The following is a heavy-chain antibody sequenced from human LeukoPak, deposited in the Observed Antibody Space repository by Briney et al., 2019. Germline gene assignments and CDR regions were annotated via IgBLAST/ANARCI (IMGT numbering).Heavy chain of an antibody. D-gene: IGHD2-2*01. Sequence: SVKVSCKASGGTFSSYAISWVRQAPGQGLEWMGGIIPIFGTANYAQKFQGRVTITADESTSTAYMELSSLRSEDTAVYYCVRGGYCGSTSCYAKGVYYYYGMDVWGKGTTVTVSS. J-gene: IGHJ6*04. CDR3: VRGGYCGSTSCYAKGVYYYYGMDV. V-gene: IGHV1-69*13. CDR2: IIPIFGTA. CDR1: GGTFSSYA.